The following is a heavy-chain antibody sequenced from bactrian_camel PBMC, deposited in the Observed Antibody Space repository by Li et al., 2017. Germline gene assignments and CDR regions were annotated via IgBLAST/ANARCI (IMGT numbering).Heavy chain of an antibody. V-gene: IGHV3S40*01. J-gene: IGHJ4*01. Sequence: VQLVESGGGSVQAGGSLRLSCAASGFTFSSAHMSWIRQAPGKELEWVSGISGGGGVVISYADSVKGRFTISRDNAKNTLYLQLNGLKTEDTAMYYCAKGWSTVVGENPPLRGQGTQVTVS. D-gene: IGHD6*01. CDR2: ISGGGGVVI. CDR1: GFTFSSAH. CDR3: AKGWSTVVGENPPL.